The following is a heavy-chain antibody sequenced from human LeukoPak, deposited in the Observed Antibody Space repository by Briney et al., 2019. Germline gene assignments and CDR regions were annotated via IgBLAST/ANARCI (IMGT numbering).Heavy chain of an antibody. CDR3: ARAQLYSGSYYLYY. D-gene: IGHD1-26*01. V-gene: IGHV3-74*01. CDR2: INSDGSST. CDR1: GFTFSSYW. Sequence: PGGSLRLSCAASGFTFSSYWMHWVRHAPGKGLVWVSRINSDGSSTSYADSVKGRFTISRDNAKNTLYLQMNSLRAEDTAVYYCARAQLYSGSYYLYYWGQGTLVTVSS. J-gene: IGHJ4*02.